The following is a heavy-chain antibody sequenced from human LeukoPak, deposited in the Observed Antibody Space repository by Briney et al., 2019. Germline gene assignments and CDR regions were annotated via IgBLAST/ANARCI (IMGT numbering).Heavy chain of an antibody. Sequence: ASVKVSCKASRYAFTSYDINWVRQATGQGLEWMGWMNPNSGNTGYAQKFQGRVTMTRNTSITTAYMELTSLRSEDTAVYYCTRSPVGHNAWFDPWGQGTLVTVSS. CDR2: MNPNSGNT. D-gene: IGHD1-26*01. CDR1: RYAFTSYD. CDR3: TRSPVGHNAWFDP. V-gene: IGHV1-8*01. J-gene: IGHJ5*02.